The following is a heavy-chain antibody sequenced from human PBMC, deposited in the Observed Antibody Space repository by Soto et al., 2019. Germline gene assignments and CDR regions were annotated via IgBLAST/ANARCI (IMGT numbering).Heavy chain of an antibody. CDR3: ARDYSSTNWFVP. CDR1: GGSISSYY. Sequence: SETLSLTCTVSGGSISSYYWSWIRQPPGKGLEWIGYIYYSGSTNYNPSLKSRVTISVDTSKNQFSLKLSSVTAADTAVYYCARDYSSTNWFVPWGQGTLVTVSS. D-gene: IGHD6-13*01. V-gene: IGHV4-59*01. CDR2: IYYSGST. J-gene: IGHJ5*02.